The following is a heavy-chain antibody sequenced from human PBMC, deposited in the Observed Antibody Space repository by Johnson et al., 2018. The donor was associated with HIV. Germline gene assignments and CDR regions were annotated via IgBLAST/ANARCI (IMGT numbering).Heavy chain of an antibody. D-gene: IGHD1-26*01. CDR3: AREGVSGSYYDAFDL. CDR1: GFTFSTYA. CDR2: ISSDESNK. V-gene: IGHV3-30*04. J-gene: IGHJ3*01. Sequence: QEQLVESGGGVVQPGRSLRLSCAASGFTFSTYAMHWVRQAPGKGLEWVAVISSDESNKYYADSVKGRFTISRDNSKNTLFLQMDSLRADDTAVYYCAREGVSGSYYDAFDLWGQGTMVTVSS.